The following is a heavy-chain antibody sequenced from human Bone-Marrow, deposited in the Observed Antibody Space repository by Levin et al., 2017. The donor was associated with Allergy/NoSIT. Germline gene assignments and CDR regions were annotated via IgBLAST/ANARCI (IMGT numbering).Heavy chain of an antibody. V-gene: IGHV3-20*04. D-gene: IGHD3-10*01. J-gene: IGHJ5*02. CDR2: ISGNGGST. CDR3: ARAHMKYYGSGSYLYNWVDP. Sequence: LSLTCAASGFSFDASGMTWVRQGPGKGLEWVSGISGNGGSTGYGDSVKGRFTISRDNAQNLLYLQMNSLRPEDTAFYYCARAHMKYYGSGSYLYNWVDPWGQGTLVTVSS. CDR1: GFSFDASG.